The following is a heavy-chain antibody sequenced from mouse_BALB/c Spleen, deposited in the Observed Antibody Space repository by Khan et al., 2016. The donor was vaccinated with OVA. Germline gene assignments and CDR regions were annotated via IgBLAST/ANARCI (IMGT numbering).Heavy chain of an antibody. V-gene: IGHV5-6-3*01. D-gene: IGHD2-3*01. CDR3: ARGLYDGYYYYYAMDY. Sequence: EVELVESGGGLVQPGGSLKLSCAASGFTFSNYGMSWIRQTPDKRLELVATINSNGGNTYYPDSVKGRFTISRDNAKNTLYLQMSSLKSEDTAMXYCARGLYDGYYYYYAMDYWGQGTSVTVSS. CDR1: GFTFSNYG. J-gene: IGHJ4*01. CDR2: INSNGGNT.